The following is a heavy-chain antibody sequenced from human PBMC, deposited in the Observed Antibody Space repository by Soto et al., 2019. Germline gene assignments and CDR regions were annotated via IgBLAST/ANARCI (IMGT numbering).Heavy chain of an antibody. J-gene: IGHJ4*02. Sequence: QLQLQESGSGLVKPSQTLSLTCAVSGGSISSGGYSWSWIRQPPGKGLEWIGYIYHSGSTYYNASLKSRVTIAVDTSKNQFSPMLSSVTAADTAVYYCAAGGGLPRYYWAQGTLVTVSS. CDR3: AAGGGLPRYY. V-gene: IGHV4-30-2*01. CDR2: IYHSGST. D-gene: IGHD5-12*01. CDR1: GGSISSGGYS.